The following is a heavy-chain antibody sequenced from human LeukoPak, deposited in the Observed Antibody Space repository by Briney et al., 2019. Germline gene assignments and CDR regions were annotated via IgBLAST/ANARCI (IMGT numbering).Heavy chain of an antibody. Sequence: PSETLSLTCVVYGGSFSGYYWSWIRQPPGKGLEWIGEINHSGTTKYNPSLKSRVTIFVDTSKSQFSLKVTSVTAADTAVYYCARGPPYNYDSSGYYRFDYWGQGTLVTVSS. J-gene: IGHJ4*02. CDR3: ARGPPYNYDSSGYYRFDY. D-gene: IGHD3-22*01. CDR1: GGSFSGYY. V-gene: IGHV4-34*01. CDR2: INHSGTT.